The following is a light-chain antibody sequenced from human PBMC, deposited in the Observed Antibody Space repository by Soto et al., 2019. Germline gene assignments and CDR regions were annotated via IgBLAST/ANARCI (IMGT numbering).Light chain of an antibody. CDR2: GAS. Sequence: EIVMTPSPVTLSVSPGERATLSCRASQSVSSNLAWYQQKPGQAPRLLIYGASTRATGIPARFSGSGSGTEFTLTINSLQSEDFAVYYCQQYNNWPRTFGQGTKVDIK. J-gene: IGKJ1*01. CDR1: QSVSSN. V-gene: IGKV3-15*01. CDR3: QQYNNWPRT.